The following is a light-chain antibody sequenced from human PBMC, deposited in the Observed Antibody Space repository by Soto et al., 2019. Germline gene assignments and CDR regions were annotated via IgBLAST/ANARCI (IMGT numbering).Light chain of an antibody. CDR2: DAS. J-gene: IGKJ3*01. CDR3: QQRSNWPPRFT. V-gene: IGKV3-11*01. Sequence: EIVLTQSPATLSLSPGERATLSCRVSQSVSYYLAWYQQKPGQAPRLLIYDASNRATGIPARFSGSGSGTDFTLTISSLEPEDFAVYYCQQRSNWPPRFTYGPGTKVDI. CDR1: QSVSYY.